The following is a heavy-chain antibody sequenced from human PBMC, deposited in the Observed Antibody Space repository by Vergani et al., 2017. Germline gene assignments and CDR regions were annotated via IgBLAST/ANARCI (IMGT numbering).Heavy chain of an antibody. Sequence: EVQLLESGGGLVQPGGSLRLSCATSGFNFSTYAMSWVRQAPGKGLEWVSYISSSGSTIYYADSVKGRFTISRDNAKNSLYLQMNSLRAEDTAVYYCARAEGSGYDFYYYYYYGMDVWGQGTTVTVSS. V-gene: IGHV3-48*03. CDR1: GFNFSTYA. J-gene: IGHJ6*02. CDR2: ISSSGSTI. D-gene: IGHD5-12*01. CDR3: ARAEGSGYDFYYYYYYGMDV.